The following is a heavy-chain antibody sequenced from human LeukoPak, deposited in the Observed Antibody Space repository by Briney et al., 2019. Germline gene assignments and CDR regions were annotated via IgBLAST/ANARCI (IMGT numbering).Heavy chain of an antibody. D-gene: IGHD5-24*01. CDR3: ARRWMATIDAFDI. J-gene: IGHJ3*02. CDR1: GGSVSSGSSD. Sequence: SESPSLTFTLSGGSVSSGSSDWSSVRPPAGKGLEWVGRIYTSGSTNYHPSLKCRPTISVDTSKNQFSLKLSSVTAADTAVYYCARRWMATIDAFDIWGQGTMVTVSS. CDR2: IYTSGST. V-gene: IGHV4-61*02.